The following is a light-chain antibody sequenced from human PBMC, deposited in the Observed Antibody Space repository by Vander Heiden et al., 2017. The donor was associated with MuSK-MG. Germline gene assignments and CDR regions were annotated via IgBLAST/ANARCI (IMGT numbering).Light chain of an antibody. CDR1: SSNNGAGSD. CDR2: GNS. Sequence: QSVLTQPPSVSGAPGQRVTISCTGSSSNNGAGSDVHWYQPLPGTAPKLLIYGNSNRPSGVPDRFSGSKSGTSASLAITGLQAEDEADYYYQSYDSSLSGWVFGGGTKLTVL. CDR3: QSYDSSLSGWV. J-gene: IGLJ3*02. V-gene: IGLV1-40*01.